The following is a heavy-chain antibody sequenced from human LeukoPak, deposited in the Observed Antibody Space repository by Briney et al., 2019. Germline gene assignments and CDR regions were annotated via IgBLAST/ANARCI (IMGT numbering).Heavy chain of an antibody. CDR3: ARALGSSYNWFDP. D-gene: IGHD3-16*01. CDR1: GYTFTGYY. V-gene: IGHV1-2*02. CDR2: INPNSGGT. J-gene: IGHJ5*02. Sequence: ASVKVSCKASGYTFTGYYMHWVRQAPGQGLEWMGWINPNSGGTNYAQKFQGRLTMTRDTSISTAYMELTRLRSDDTAVYYCARALGSSYNWFDPWGQGTLVTVSS.